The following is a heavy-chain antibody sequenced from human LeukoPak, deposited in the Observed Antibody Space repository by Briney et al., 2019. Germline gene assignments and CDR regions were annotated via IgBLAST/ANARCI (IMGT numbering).Heavy chain of an antibody. Sequence: GGSLRLSCAASGFTFISYWLTWVRQAPGKGLEWVANIKQDGSEKYYVGSVKGRFTISRDNAKNTLYLQMNSLRAEDTAVYYCAKDDNYIRFLSWGQGTLVTVSS. D-gene: IGHD3-16*01. CDR1: GFTFISYW. CDR2: IKQDGSEK. V-gene: IGHV3-7*03. J-gene: IGHJ5*02. CDR3: AKDDNYIRFLS.